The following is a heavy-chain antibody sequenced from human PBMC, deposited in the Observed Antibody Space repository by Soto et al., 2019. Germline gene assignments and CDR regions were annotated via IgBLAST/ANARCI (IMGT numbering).Heavy chain of an antibody. CDR2: INPNSGGT. CDR1: GYTFTGYY. CDR3: ERELLRSSRSWGVWLDP. Sequence: ASVKVSCKASGYTFTGYYMHWVRQAPGQGLEWMGWINPNSGGTNYARKFQGRVTMTRDTSISTAYMELSRLRSDETAVYYRERELLRSSRSWGVWLDPWGQGHLVTVS. J-gene: IGHJ5*02. D-gene: IGHD6-13*01. V-gene: IGHV1-2*02.